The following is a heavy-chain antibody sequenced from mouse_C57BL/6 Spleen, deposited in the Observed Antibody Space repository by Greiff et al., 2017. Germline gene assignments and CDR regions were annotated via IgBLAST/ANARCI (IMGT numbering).Heavy chain of an antibody. Sequence: EVKLMESGPGLVKPSQSLSLTCSVTGYSITSGYYWNWIRQFPGNKLEWMGYISYDGSNNYNPSLKNRISITRDTSKNQFFLKLNSVTTEDTATYYCASGGDYGPFDYWGQGTTLTVSS. J-gene: IGHJ2*01. CDR1: GYSITSGYY. D-gene: IGHD2-4*01. V-gene: IGHV3-6*01. CDR3: ASGGDYGPFDY. CDR2: ISYDGSN.